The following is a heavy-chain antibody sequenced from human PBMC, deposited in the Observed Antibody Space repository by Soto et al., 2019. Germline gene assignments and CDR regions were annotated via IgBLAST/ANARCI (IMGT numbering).Heavy chain of an antibody. D-gene: IGHD3-22*01. CDR1: GYTFNSYY. V-gene: IGHV1-46*02. CDR2: INPSGGST. Sequence: QVQLVQSGAEVKKPGASVKVSCKASGYTFNSYYMHWVRQAPGQGLEWMGIINPSGGSTSYPQKFQGRVTMTRDTSTSTVYMELSSLRSEDTAVYYCARDPSPSYYDSSGYYPDYWGQGTLVTVSS. CDR3: ARDPSPSYYDSSGYYPDY. J-gene: IGHJ4*02.